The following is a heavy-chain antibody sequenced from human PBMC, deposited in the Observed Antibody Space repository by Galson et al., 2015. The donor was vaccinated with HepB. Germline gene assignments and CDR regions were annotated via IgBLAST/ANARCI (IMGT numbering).Heavy chain of an antibody. V-gene: IGHV3-11*01. J-gene: IGHJ5*02. D-gene: IGHD4-17*01. Sequence: SLRLSCAASGFTFSETYMTWLRQAPGKGLEWISYITSSGCLSYYADSMEGRFTISRDNAKNSVYLQINSLRAEDTAVYYCASRGFYGSLDTWGQGTLVTVSS. CDR3: ASRGFYGSLDT. CDR1: GFTFSETY. CDR2: ITSSGCLS.